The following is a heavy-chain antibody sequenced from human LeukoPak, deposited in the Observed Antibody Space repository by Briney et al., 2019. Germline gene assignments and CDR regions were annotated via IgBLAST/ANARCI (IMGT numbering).Heavy chain of an antibody. CDR2: ISYDGSNK. CDR1: GFTFSSYG. CDR3: AVRLPFDY. D-gene: IGHD4-17*01. Sequence: PGGSLRLSCAASGFTFSSYGMHWVRQAPGKGLEWVAVISYDGSNKYYADSVKGRFTISRDNSKNTLYLQMNGLRAEDTAVYYCAVRLPFDYWGQGTLVTVSS. V-gene: IGHV3-33*05. J-gene: IGHJ4*02.